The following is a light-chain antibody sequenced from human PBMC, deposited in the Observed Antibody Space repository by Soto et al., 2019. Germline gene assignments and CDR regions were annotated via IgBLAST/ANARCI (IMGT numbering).Light chain of an antibody. V-gene: IGLV2-8*01. J-gene: IGLJ1*01. Sequence: QSVLTQPPSASGSPGQSVTISCTGTSSDVGGYNYVYWYQQHPGKAPKHMIYEVTKRPSGVPDRFSGSKSGNTASLTVSGLQAEDEADYYCSSYADSNSYVFGTGTKVTVL. CDR1: SSDVGGYNY. CDR2: EVT. CDR3: SSYADSNSYV.